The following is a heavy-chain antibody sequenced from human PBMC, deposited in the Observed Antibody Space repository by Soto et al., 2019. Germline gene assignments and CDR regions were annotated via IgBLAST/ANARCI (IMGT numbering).Heavy chain of an antibody. CDR3: ARLMSYDFWSGYYPTDYGMDV. CDR2: ISAYNGNT. D-gene: IGHD3-3*01. V-gene: IGHV1-18*01. CDR1: GYTFTSYG. J-gene: IGHJ6*02. Sequence: QVQLVQSGAEVKKPGASVKVSCKASGYTFTSYGISWVRQAPGQGLEWMGWISAYNGNTNYAQKLQGRVTMTTDTSTGTAYMELRSLRSDDTAVYYCARLMSYDFWSGYYPTDYGMDVWGQGTTVTVSS.